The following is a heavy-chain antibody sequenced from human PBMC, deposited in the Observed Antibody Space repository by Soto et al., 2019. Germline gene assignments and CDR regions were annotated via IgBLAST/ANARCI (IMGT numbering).Heavy chain of an antibody. CDR2: IVVGSGNT. Sequence: ASVQVAWQGSGFTLPNAAVQWVRQAREQRLEWIGWIVVGSGNTGYAQKFQERLTMTRNTSISTAYMELSSLRSEDTAVYYCARGPKSDFWSGYYPIDNCFDPWGQGTLVTVS. V-gene: IGHV1-58*01. CDR1: GFTLPNAA. D-gene: IGHD3-3*01. J-gene: IGHJ5*02. CDR3: ARGPKSDFWSGYYPIDNCFDP.